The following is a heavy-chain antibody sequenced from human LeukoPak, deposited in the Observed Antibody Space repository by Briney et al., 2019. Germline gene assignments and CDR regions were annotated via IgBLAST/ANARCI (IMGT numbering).Heavy chain of an antibody. CDR2: INTDGSSA. V-gene: IGHV3-74*01. CDR3: ARDGGSAIPFDY. CDR1: GFTFSSSW. Sequence: PGGSLRLSCAASGFTFSSSWMNWVRQAPGKGLVWVSRINTDGSSANYADSVKGRFTISRDNAKNTLYLQMNSLKNEDTAVYYCARDGGSAIPFDYWGQGTLVTVSS. J-gene: IGHJ4*02.